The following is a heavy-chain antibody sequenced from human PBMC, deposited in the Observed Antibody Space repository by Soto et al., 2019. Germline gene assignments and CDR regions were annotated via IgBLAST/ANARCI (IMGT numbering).Heavy chain of an antibody. CDR2: IWYDGGNK. CDR1: GFTFSSYG. D-gene: IGHD3-10*01. Sequence: GGSLRLSCAASGFTFSSYGMHWVRQAPGKGLEWVALIWYDGGNKYYADSVKGRFTISRDNSKNTLYLQMNSLRAEDTAVYYCARDLRITMLRGPSPGYWGQGTLVTVSS. CDR3: ARDLRITMLRGPSPGY. V-gene: IGHV3-33*01. J-gene: IGHJ4*02.